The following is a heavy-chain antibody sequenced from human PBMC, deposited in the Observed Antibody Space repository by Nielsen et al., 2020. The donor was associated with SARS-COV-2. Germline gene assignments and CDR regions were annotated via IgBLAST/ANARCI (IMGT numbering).Heavy chain of an antibody. D-gene: IGHD2-2*02. CDR3: ARDSTAAIGGAWLAT. J-gene: IGHJ5*02. V-gene: IGHV4-31*01. CDR1: GGSISSGGYY. CDR2: IYYSGST. Sequence: SETLSLTCTVSGGSISSGGYYWNWIRQHPGKGLEWIGNIYYSGSTFYNPSVKSHFTMSLDTSKNQFSLNLTSVTAADTAVYYCARDSTAAIGGAWLATWGQGTLVTVSS.